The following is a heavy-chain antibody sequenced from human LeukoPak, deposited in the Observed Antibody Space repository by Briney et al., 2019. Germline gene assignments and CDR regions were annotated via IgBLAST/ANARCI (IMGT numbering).Heavy chain of an antibody. CDR2: FDPEDGET. CDR3: ARFRRPFYYYYMDV. Sequence: ASVKVSCKVSGYTLTELSMHWVRQAPGKGLEWMGGFDPEDGETIYAQKFQGRVTITRNTSISTAYMELSSLRSEDTAVYYCARFRRPFYYYYMDVWGKGTTVTVSS. V-gene: IGHV1-24*01. CDR1: GYTLTELS. J-gene: IGHJ6*03. D-gene: IGHD1-1*01.